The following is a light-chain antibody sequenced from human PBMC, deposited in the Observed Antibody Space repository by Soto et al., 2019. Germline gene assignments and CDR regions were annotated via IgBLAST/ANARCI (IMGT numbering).Light chain of an antibody. V-gene: IGKV3-11*01. J-gene: IGKJ3*01. CDR1: QSVSSY. Sequence: EIVLTQSPATLSLSPGERATLSCRASQSVSSYLSWYQQRPGQAPRLLIYAASTRATGIPGRFSGSGSGTDFTLTIDSLEPEDFAVYYCQQRSNWPPDFGPGTKVDI. CDR2: AAS. CDR3: QQRSNWPPD.